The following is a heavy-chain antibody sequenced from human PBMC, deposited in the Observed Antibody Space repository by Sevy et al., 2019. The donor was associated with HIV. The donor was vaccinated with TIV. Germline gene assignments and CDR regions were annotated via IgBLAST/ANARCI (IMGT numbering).Heavy chain of an antibody. J-gene: IGHJ3*02. CDR3: ARDLLVGSTYVFDI. D-gene: IGHD1-26*01. CDR2: ISSSSADI. Sequence: GGCLRLSCAASGFTFSNYNMNWVRQAPGEGLKWVSSISSSSADIYYTDSVKGRFTVSRVNSRKSLFLQMNGLSAEDTALYYCARDLLVGSTYVFDIWGRGTMVTVSS. CDR1: GFTFSNYN. V-gene: IGHV3-21*01.